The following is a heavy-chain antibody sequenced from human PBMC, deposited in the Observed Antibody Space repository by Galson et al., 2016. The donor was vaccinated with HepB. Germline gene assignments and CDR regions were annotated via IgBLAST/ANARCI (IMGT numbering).Heavy chain of an antibody. Sequence: SVKVSCKASGYTFTSYYMHWVRQAPGQGLEWMGYISPYNGNTDYAQNFQGRITMTTDASTSTAYMEVRSLKSDDTAVYYCARSGIIRVNWFDPWGQGTLVIVSS. D-gene: IGHD3-10*01. J-gene: IGHJ5*02. CDR3: ARSGIIRVNWFDP. CDR2: ISPYNGNT. V-gene: IGHV1-18*04. CDR1: GYTFTSYY.